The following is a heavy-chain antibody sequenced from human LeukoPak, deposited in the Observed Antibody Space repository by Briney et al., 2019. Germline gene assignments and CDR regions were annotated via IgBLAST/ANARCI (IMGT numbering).Heavy chain of an antibody. V-gene: IGHV4-59*08. D-gene: IGHD3-22*01. CDR2: IYYSGST. J-gene: IGHJ5*02. Sequence: SETLSLTCTVSGGSISSYYWSWIRQPPGKGLEWIGYIYYSGSTNYNPSLKSRVTISVDTSKNQFSLKLSSVTAADTAVYYCARHVDYYDSSGGWFDPWGQGTLVTVSS. CDR1: GGSISSYY. CDR3: ARHVDYYDSSGGWFDP.